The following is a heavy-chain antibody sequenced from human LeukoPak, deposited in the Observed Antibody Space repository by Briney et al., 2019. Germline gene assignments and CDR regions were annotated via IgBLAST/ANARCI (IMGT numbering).Heavy chain of an antibody. D-gene: IGHD3-3*01. J-gene: IGHJ5*02. V-gene: IGHV3-30-3*01. CDR1: GFTFSSYA. CDR2: ISYDGSNK. Sequence: LTGGSLRLSCAASGFTFSSYAMHWVRQAPGKGLEWVAVISYDGSNKYYADSVKGRFTISRDNAKNSLYLQMNSLRAEDTAVYYCARDPVRTIFGADASWFDPWGQGTLVTVSS. CDR3: ARDPVRTIFGADASWFDP.